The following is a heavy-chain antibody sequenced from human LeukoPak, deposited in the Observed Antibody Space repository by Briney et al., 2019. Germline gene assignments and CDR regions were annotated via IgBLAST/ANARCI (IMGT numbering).Heavy chain of an antibody. J-gene: IGHJ6*04. CDR1: GFTFSSYE. V-gene: IGHV3-48*03. CDR3: AELGITMIGSV. D-gene: IGHD3-10*02. CDR2: ISSSGSTI. Sequence: PGRSLRLSCAASGFTFSSYEMNWVRQAPGKGLEWVSYISSSGSTIYYADSVKGRFTISRDNAKNSLYLQMNSLRAEDTAVYYCAELGITMIGSVWGKGTTVTISS.